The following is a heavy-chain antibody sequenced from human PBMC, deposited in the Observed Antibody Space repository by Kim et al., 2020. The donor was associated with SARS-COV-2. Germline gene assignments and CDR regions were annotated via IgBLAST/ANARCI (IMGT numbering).Heavy chain of an antibody. D-gene: IGHD1-26*01. CDR2: IWYDGSNK. CDR3: ARKVGARRGYFDY. Sequence: GGSLRLSCAASGFTFSSYGMHWVRQAPGKGLEWVAVIWYDGSNKYYADSVKGRFTISRDNSKNTLYLQMNSLRAEDTAVYYCARKVGARRGYFDYWGQGTLVTVSS. J-gene: IGHJ4*02. V-gene: IGHV3-33*01. CDR1: GFTFSSYG.